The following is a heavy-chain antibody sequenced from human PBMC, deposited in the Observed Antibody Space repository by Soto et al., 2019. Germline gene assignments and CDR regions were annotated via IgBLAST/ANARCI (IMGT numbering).Heavy chain of an antibody. D-gene: IGHD3-3*01. J-gene: IGHJ6*02. CDR2: ISWNSDIK. CDR1: GFTFEDHA. V-gene: IGHV3-9*01. CDR3: ARDMGHYDFWGNNHRGLDV. Sequence: PGGSLRLSCVASGFTFEDHAMHWVRQGPGKGLEWVSGISWNSDIKGYADSVKGRFTMSRDNVKNSLYLQMSSLRSEDTAVYYCARDMGHYDFWGNNHRGLDVWGQGTTVTVSS.